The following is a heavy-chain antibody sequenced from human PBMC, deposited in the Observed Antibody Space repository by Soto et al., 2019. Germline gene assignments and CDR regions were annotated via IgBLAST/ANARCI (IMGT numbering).Heavy chain of an antibody. V-gene: IGHV1-18*01. Sequence: QVQLVQSGAEVKKPGASVKVSCKASGYTFTSYGISWVRQAPGQGLEWMGWISAYNGNTNYAQKLQGRVTMTTDTSTSTADRRRRGLNSDDTGVYYCAGVRDYYDSSGYCVDYWGEGTLVTVSS. CDR1: GYTFTSYG. J-gene: IGHJ4*02. D-gene: IGHD3-22*01. CDR2: ISAYNGNT. CDR3: AGVRDYYDSSGYCVDY.